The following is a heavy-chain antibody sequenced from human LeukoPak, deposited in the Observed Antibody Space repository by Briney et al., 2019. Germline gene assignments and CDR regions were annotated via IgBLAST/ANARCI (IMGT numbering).Heavy chain of an antibody. J-gene: IGHJ3*02. CDR2: ISAYNGNT. Sequence: ASVKVSCKASGYTFTSYGISWVRQAPGQGLEWMGWISAYNGNTNYAQKLQGRVTMTTDTSTSTAYMELRSLRSDDTAVYYCARVGAGAHRKGDAFDIWGQGTMVTVSS. V-gene: IGHV1-18*01. CDR1: GYTFTSYG. D-gene: IGHD3-16*01. CDR3: ARVGAGAHRKGDAFDI.